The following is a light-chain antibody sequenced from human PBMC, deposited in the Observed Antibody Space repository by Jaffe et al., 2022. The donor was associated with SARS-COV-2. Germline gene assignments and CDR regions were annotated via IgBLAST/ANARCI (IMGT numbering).Light chain of an antibody. Sequence: EIVLTQSPATLSLSPGERATLSCRASQSVSRYLAWYQQKPGQAPRLLIYDASNRATGIPARFSGSGSGTDFTLTISGLEPEDFAIYYCQQRYNWITFGQGTRLEIK. CDR1: QSVSRY. CDR3: QQRYNWIT. V-gene: IGKV3-11*01. CDR2: DAS. J-gene: IGKJ5*01.